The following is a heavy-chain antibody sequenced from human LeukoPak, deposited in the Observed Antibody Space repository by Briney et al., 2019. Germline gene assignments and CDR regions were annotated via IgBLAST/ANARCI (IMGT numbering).Heavy chain of an antibody. V-gene: IGHV4-59*01. CDR3: AREGDFRNFDY. J-gene: IGHJ4*02. CDR1: GGSITSYY. Sequence: SETLSLTCTVSGGSITSYYWSWIRQPPGKGLEWIGYIYYSGRTNYNPSLKSRVTISVDMSKNQFSLKLSSVTAADTAVYYCAREGDFRNFDYWGQGTLVTVSS. D-gene: IGHD2-21*02. CDR2: IYYSGRT.